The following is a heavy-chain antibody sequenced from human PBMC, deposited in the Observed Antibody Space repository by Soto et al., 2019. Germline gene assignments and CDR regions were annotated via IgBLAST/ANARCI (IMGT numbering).Heavy chain of an antibody. CDR3: ATSPPLYYDILTGYYSEFGYYYYYMDV. V-gene: IGHV3-23*01. D-gene: IGHD3-9*01. J-gene: IGHJ6*03. CDR1: GFTFSSYA. Sequence: GGSLRLSCAASGFTFSSYAMSWVRQAPGKGLEWVSAISGSGGSTYYADSVKGRFTISRDNSKNTLYLQMNSLRAEDTAVYYCATSPPLYYDILTGYYSEFGYYYYYMDVWGKGTTVTVSS. CDR2: ISGSGGST.